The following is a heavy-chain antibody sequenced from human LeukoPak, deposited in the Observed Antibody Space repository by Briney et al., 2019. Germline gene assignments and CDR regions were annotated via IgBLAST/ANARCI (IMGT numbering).Heavy chain of an antibody. CDR1: GVSINTYF. J-gene: IGHJ4*02. CDR3: ASQLGGTTFH. Sequence: SETLSPTCTVSGVSINTYFWSWIRQPPGKGLEWIGYVYYNGITNYNPSLKSRVSISLDTSKNQFSLRLNSVTAAETGVYYCASQLGGTTFHWGQGTLVTVSS. CDR2: VYYNGIT. D-gene: IGHD1/OR15-1a*01. V-gene: IGHV4-59*01.